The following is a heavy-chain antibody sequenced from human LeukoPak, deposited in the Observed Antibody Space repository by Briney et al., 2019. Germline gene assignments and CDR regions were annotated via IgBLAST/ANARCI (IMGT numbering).Heavy chain of an antibody. D-gene: IGHD1-26*01. J-gene: IGHJ4*02. CDR1: GFTFSSYW. Sequence: GGTLRLSCATSGFTFSSYWMSWVRQAPGKGLEWVANIKQDGSEKYYVDSVKGRFTISRDNAKNSLYLQMNSLRAEDTAVYYCARVDKWESYYFDYWGQGTLVTVSS. CDR2: IKQDGSEK. CDR3: ARVDKWESYYFDY. V-gene: IGHV3-7*04.